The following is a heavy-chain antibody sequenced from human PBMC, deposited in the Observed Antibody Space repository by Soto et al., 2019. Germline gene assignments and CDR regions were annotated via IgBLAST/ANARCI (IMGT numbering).Heavy chain of an antibody. Sequence: SETLSLTCTVSGGSISSGDYYWSWIRQPPGKGLEWIGYIYYSGSTYYNPSLKSRVTISVDTSKNQFSLKLSSVTAADTAVYYCARVEEYYDSSGYYRYYFDYWGQGTLVTVSS. CDR3: ARVEEYYDSSGYYRYYFDY. CDR2: IYYSGST. CDR1: GGSISSGDYY. V-gene: IGHV4-30-4*01. D-gene: IGHD3-22*01. J-gene: IGHJ4*02.